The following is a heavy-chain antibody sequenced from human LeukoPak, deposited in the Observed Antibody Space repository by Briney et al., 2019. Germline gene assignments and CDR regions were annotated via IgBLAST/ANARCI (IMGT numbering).Heavy chain of an antibody. V-gene: IGHV3-9*01. J-gene: IGHJ4*02. CDR2: LSWHSGSI. CDR1: GFKFNDYA. Sequence: PGGSLRLSCVASGFKFNDYAMHWVRQAPGKGLEWVSGLSWHSGSIGYADSVKGRFIISRDNAKNSLYLEMYSLRPEDSALYYCAKETKVGENLYYFDYWGRGTLVTVSS. CDR3: AKETKVGENLYYFDY. D-gene: IGHD1-26*01.